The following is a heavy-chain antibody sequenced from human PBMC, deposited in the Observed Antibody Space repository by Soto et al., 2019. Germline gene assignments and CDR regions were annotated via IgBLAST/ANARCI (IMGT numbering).Heavy chain of an antibody. CDR1: GSVNRGGGYF. D-gene: IGHD2-21*01. V-gene: IGHV4-61*08. Sequence: SQILSLSCTDAGSVNRGGGYFFTWARPPPGKGLEWLGYIYYSGGTNYNPSLKSRVTISLDKSKSQFSLRLISVTAADSAVYYCNGEQSEVDYSDPRVHGTLVTVSS. CDR2: IYYSGGT. CDR3: NGEQSEVDYSDP. J-gene: IGHJ1*01.